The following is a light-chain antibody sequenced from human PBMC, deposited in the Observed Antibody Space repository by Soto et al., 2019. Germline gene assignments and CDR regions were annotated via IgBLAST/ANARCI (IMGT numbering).Light chain of an antibody. V-gene: IGKV4-1*01. J-gene: IGKJ1*01. Sequence: DIVMTQSPDSLAVSLGERATINCKSSQSVLYSSNNKNYLAWYQQKPGQPPKLLIYWASTRESGVPDRFSGSGSATDFTLTSSSLQAEDVAVYYWQQYYSTPRTFGQGTKVEIK. CDR2: WAS. CDR3: QQYYSTPRT. CDR1: QSVLYSSNNKNY.